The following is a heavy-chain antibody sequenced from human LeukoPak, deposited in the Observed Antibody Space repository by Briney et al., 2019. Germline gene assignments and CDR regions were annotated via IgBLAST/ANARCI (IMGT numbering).Heavy chain of an antibody. Sequence: GASVKVSCKSSGGTFISYAISWVRQAPGQEFEWMGRIIPLLDVPEYAQKFQGRVTITADKSTSTAYLELSSLRAEDTAIYYCARVGESSGRGTWGQGTLVTVSS. V-gene: IGHV1-69*04. J-gene: IGHJ5*02. CDR3: ARVGESSGRGT. CDR1: GGTFISYA. CDR2: IIPLLDVP. D-gene: IGHD6-19*01.